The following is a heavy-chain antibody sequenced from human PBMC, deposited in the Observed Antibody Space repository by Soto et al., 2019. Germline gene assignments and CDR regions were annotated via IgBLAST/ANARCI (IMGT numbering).Heavy chain of an antibody. CDR1: GYIFTDYT. CDR2: INAGNGDT. V-gene: IGHV1-3*01. Sequence: QVQLVQSGAEVKKSGASVKVSCEASGYIFTDYTIHWVRQAPGQRLKLMGWINAGNGDTKYSHQFQGRVTFSRDTSASTVYRELGSLRSEDTAVYYCAREGLVRGVLRGIRFDPWCQGTLVTVSS. J-gene: IGHJ5*02. CDR3: AREGLVRGVLRGIRFDP. D-gene: IGHD3-10*01.